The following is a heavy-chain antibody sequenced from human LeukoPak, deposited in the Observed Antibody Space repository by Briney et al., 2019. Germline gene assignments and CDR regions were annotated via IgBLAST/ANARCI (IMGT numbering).Heavy chain of an antibody. Sequence: RPGGSLRLSCAASGFTFSSYGMSWVRQAPGKGLEWVSGINWNGGSTGYADSVKGRFTISRDNAKNSLYLQMNSLRAEDTALYYCARGPSGFSGSPIPFDYWGQGTLVTVSS. D-gene: IGHD1-26*01. CDR2: INWNGGST. V-gene: IGHV3-20*04. J-gene: IGHJ4*02. CDR1: GFTFSSYG. CDR3: ARGPSGFSGSPIPFDY.